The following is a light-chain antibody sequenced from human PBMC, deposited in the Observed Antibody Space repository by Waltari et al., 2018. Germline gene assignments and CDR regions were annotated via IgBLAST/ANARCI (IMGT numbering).Light chain of an antibody. CDR3: QQRSDWPLT. Sequence: IVLTQSPATLSLSPGERATLSCRASQSLSSYLAWYQQKPGQPPRLVIYDTSHRAAGIPPRFSGSGSGTDFTLTISSLEPEESALYYCQQRSDWPLTFGGGTEVEI. J-gene: IGKJ4*01. CDR1: QSLSSY. CDR2: DTS. V-gene: IGKV3-11*01.